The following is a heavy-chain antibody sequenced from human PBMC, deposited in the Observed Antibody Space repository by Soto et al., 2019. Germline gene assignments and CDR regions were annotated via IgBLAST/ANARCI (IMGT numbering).Heavy chain of an antibody. CDR1: GISIRDHY. CDR3: ARDEVAGEQWSYFDY. V-gene: IGHV4-59*11. D-gene: IGHD6-19*01. J-gene: IGHJ4*02. CDR2: IYYGGTT. Sequence: SETLSLTCTVSGISIRDHYWSWIRQPPGKGLEWIGFIYYGGTTNYNPSLKSRVTISVDTSKNQFSLQLNSVTPEDTAVYYCARDEVAGEQWSYFDYWGQGTLVTVSS.